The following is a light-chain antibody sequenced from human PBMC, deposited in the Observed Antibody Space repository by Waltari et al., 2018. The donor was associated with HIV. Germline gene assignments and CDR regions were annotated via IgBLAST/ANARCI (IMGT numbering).Light chain of an antibody. CDR1: ASDIGSYNR. J-gene: IGLJ2*01. Sequence: QSALSQPASVSGFPEQSITISCTGTASDIGSYNRVSWYQQVPPNAPNLMIYDVIQRPSGVSSRFSGSKAGNTASLTISGLQADDEADYYCSSYTRSSTVVFGVGTKVAVL. CDR2: DVI. CDR3: SSYTRSSTVV. V-gene: IGLV2-23*02.